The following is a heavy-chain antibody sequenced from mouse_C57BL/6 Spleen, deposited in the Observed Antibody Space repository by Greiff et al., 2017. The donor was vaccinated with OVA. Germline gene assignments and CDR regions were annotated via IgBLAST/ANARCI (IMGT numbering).Heavy chain of an antibody. Sequence: EVMLVESGGGLVQPKGSLKLSCAASGFSFNTYAMNWVRQAPGKGLEWVARIRSKSNNYATYYADSVKDRFTISRDDSESMLYLQMNNLKTEDTAMYYCVRHERAFKWGYFDVWGTGTTVTVSS. D-gene: IGHD1-3*01. CDR2: IRSKSNNYAT. V-gene: IGHV10-1*01. J-gene: IGHJ1*03. CDR1: GFSFNTYA. CDR3: VRHERAFKWGYFDV.